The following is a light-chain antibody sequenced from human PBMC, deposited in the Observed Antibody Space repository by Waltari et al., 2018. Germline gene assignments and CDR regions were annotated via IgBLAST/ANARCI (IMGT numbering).Light chain of an antibody. J-gene: IGLJ2*01. V-gene: IGLV2-23*02. CDR2: AVS. CDR1: SSDVGGYNY. Sequence: QSALTQPASVSGSPGQSITISCTGTSSDVGGYNYVSWYQQHPGKAPKLMIYAVSKRASGVSNPFSGSKSGNTASLTISGLQAEDEADYYCCSYAGSSTVVFGGGTKLTVL. CDR3: CSYAGSSTVV.